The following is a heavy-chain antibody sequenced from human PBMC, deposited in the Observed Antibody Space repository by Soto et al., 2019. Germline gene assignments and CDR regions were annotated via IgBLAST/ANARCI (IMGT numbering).Heavy chain of an antibody. CDR1: GFTFSSYN. CDR2: ISSSSTYI. Sequence: VQLVESGGGLVKPGGSLRLSCAASGFTFSSYNMIWVRQAPRKGLEWVSSISSSSTYIHYADSVKGRFTVSRDNAQNSLYLQMISLRGEDTAVYYCAKGLGSSWSLIKWGQGTLVTVSS. V-gene: IGHV3-21*01. J-gene: IGHJ4*02. D-gene: IGHD6-13*01. CDR3: AKGLGSSWSLIK.